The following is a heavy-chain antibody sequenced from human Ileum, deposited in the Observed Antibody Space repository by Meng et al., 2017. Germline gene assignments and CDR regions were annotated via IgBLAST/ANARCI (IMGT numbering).Heavy chain of an antibody. CDR3: VRGVSTPDY. V-gene: IGHV3-23*01. J-gene: IGHJ4*02. D-gene: IGHD2-2*01. CDR2: IGAGGHTT. CDR1: GFTFSSFA. Sequence: VHLLGSGGGLVQPGGSLRLSCAASGFTFSSFATSWVRQAPGKGLEWVSGIGAGGHTTYYADSVKGRLTISRDNSKNTLSLQMNSLGAEDTAVYYCVRGVSTPDYWGQGTLVTVSS.